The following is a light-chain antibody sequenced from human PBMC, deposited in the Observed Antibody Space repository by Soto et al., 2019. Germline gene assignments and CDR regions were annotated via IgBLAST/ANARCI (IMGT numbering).Light chain of an antibody. CDR3: QTWGAGSVI. CDR1: SGHSSYA. V-gene: IGLV4-69*01. J-gene: IGLJ2*01. Sequence: QLVLTQSPSASAFLGASVKLTCTLSSGHSSYAIAWHQQQPEKGPRFLMKLNSDGSHSKGDGISDRFSGSSSGAERYLTISSLQSEDEADYYCQTWGAGSVIFGGGTKLTVL. CDR2: LNSDGSH.